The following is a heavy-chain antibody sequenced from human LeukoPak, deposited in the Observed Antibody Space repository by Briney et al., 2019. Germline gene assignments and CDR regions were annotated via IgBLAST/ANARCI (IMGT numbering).Heavy chain of an antibody. Sequence: GGSLRLSCAASGFTFSIYAMSWVRQTPGRGLEWVAAISGSGDNTYYADSVKGRFTISRDNSKNTLYLQLSSLRADDTAVYYCAKGPTSGSYGILDYWGQGTLVTVSS. J-gene: IGHJ4*02. CDR2: ISGSGDNT. D-gene: IGHD1-26*01. CDR1: GFTFSIYA. CDR3: AKGPTSGSYGILDY. V-gene: IGHV3-23*01.